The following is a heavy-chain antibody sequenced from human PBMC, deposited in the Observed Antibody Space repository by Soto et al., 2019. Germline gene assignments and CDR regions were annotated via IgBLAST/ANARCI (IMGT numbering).Heavy chain of an antibody. CDR1: GYTFTSYG. D-gene: IGHD3-3*01. Sequence: ASVKVSCKASGYTFTSYGISWVRQAPGQGLEWMGWISAYNGNTNYAQKLQGRVTMTTDTSTSTAYMELRSLRSDDTAVYYCARGYRCGYYTAYYYYGMDVWGQGTTVTVSS. CDR3: ARGYRCGYYTAYYYYGMDV. J-gene: IGHJ6*02. V-gene: IGHV1-18*01. CDR2: ISAYNGNT.